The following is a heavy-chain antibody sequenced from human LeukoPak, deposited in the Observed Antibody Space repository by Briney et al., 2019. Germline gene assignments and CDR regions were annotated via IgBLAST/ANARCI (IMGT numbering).Heavy chain of an antibody. CDR2: MSPNSGNT. D-gene: IGHD4-11*01. J-gene: IGHJ4*02. CDR1: GYTFTSYD. CDR3: ARGDDYSNFGGY. Sequence: ASVKVSCKASGYTFTSYDINWVRQATGQGLEWMGWMSPNSGNTGYAQKFQGRVTITRNTSISTAYMELSSLRSEDTAVYYCARGDDYSNFGGYWGQGTLVTVSS. V-gene: IGHV1-8*03.